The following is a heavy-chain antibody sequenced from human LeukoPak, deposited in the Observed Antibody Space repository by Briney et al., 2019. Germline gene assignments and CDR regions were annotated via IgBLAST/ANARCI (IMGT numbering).Heavy chain of an antibody. Sequence: GGSLRLSCAASGFTFDDYGMSWVRQAPGKGLEWVSGINWSGGSTGYADSVKGRSTISRAYAKKFSYMQMNVPTAEAAAWYSWAREKAKVGATIFDYWGQGTLVTVSS. V-gene: IGHV3-20*04. CDR3: AREKAKVGATIFDY. J-gene: IGHJ4*02. CDR1: GFTFDDYG. CDR2: INWSGGST. D-gene: IGHD1-26*01.